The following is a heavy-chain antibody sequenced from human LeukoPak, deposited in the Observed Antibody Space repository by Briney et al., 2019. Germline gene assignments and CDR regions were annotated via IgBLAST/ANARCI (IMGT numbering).Heavy chain of an antibody. CDR3: ARRGYVWGSYRLSDMDY. J-gene: IGHJ4*02. V-gene: IGHV1-46*01. D-gene: IGHD3-16*02. CDR1: GYTFTSYY. CDR2: INPSGGST. Sequence: ASVKVSCKASGYTFTSYYMHWARQAPGQGLEWMGIINPSGGSTSYAQKFQGRVTMTRDTSTSTVYMELSSLRSEDTAVYYCARRGYVWGSYRLSDMDYWGQGTLVTVST.